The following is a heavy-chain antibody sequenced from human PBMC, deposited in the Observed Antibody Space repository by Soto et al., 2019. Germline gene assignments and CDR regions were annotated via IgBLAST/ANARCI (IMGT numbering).Heavy chain of an antibody. J-gene: IGHJ4*02. CDR1: GGTFSNYA. CDR2: MNPDNGNT. D-gene: IGHD3-3*01. CDR3: ARGPRESGEWLLFDY. V-gene: IGHV1-8*02. Sequence: QVQLVQSGAEVMKPGSSVKVSCKASGGTFSNYAFSWVRQAPGQGLEWLGRMNPDNGNTGYAQKFQDRVTMTRNTSISTAYMELSSLRSDDTAVYYCARGPRESGEWLLFDYWGQGALVTVSS.